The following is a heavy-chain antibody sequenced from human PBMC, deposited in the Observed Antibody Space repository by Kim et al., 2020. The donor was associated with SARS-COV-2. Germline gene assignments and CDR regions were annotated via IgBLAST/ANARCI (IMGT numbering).Heavy chain of an antibody. CDR1: GYSFTSYW. V-gene: IGHV5-51*01. D-gene: IGHD2-2*01. J-gene: IGHJ6*02. CDR2: IYPGDSDT. Sequence: GESLKISCKGSGYSFTSYWIGWVRQMPGKGLEWMGIIYPGDSDTRYSPSFQGQVTISADKSISTAYLQWSSLKASDTAMYYCARRPRYCSSTSCPYYYGMDVWGQGTTVTVSS. CDR3: ARRPRYCSSTSCPYYYGMDV.